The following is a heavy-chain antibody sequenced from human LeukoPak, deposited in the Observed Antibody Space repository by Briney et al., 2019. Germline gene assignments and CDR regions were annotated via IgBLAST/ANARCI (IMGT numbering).Heavy chain of an antibody. CDR3: ARSPGRSSSPRPFDY. J-gene: IGHJ4*02. CDR2: IYYSGST. D-gene: IGHD6-6*01. V-gene: IGHV4-59*01. Sequence: PSETLSLTCTVSGGSISSYYWSWIRQPPGKGLEWIGYIYYSGSTNCNPSLKSRVTISVDTSKNQFSLKLSSVTAADTAVYYCARSPGRSSSPRPFDYWGQGTLVTVSS. CDR1: GGSISSYY.